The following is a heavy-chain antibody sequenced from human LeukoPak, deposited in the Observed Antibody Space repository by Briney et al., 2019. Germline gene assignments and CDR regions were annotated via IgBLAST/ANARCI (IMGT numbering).Heavy chain of an antibody. CDR1: GGSISSGSYY. CDR2: IYTSGST. J-gene: IGHJ2*01. D-gene: IGHD2-15*01. CDR3: AREEYGGTYWYFDL. V-gene: IGHV4-61*02. Sequence: KSSETLSLTCTVSGGSISSGSYYWSWIRQPAGKGLEWIGRIYTSGSTNYNPSLKSRVTISVDTSKNQFSLKLSSVTAADTAVYYCAREEYGGTYWYFDLWGRGTLVTVSS.